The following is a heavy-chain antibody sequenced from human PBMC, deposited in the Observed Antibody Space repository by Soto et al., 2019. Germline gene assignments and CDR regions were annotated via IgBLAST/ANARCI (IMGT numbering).Heavy chain of an antibody. J-gene: IGHJ3*02. CDR1: GGTFSSYA. CDR3: ARARLGYCSSTSCPYRAFDI. V-gene: IGHV1-69*13. D-gene: IGHD2-2*01. Sequence: GASVKVSCKASGGTFSSYAISWVRQAPGQGLEWMGGIIPIFGTANYAQKFQGRVTITADESTSTAYMELSSLRSEDTAVHYCARARLGYCSSTSCPYRAFDIWGQGTMVTVSS. CDR2: IIPIFGTA.